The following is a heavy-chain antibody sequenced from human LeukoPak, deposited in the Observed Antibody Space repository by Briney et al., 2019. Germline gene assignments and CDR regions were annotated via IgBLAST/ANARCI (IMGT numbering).Heavy chain of an antibody. CDR2: MNPNSGNT. Sequence: GASVKVSCKASGYTFTSYDINWERQATGQGLEWMGWMNPNSGNTGYAQKFQGRVTMTRNTSISTAYMELSSLRSEDTAVYYCARDADYGPDAFDIWGQGTMVTVSS. CDR3: ARDADYGPDAFDI. V-gene: IGHV1-8*01. CDR1: GYTFTSYD. J-gene: IGHJ3*02. D-gene: IGHD4-17*01.